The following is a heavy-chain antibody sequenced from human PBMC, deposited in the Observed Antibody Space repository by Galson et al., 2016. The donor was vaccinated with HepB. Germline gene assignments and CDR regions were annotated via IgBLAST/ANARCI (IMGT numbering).Heavy chain of an antibody. CDR1: GYTFTSYD. V-gene: IGHV1-46*04. D-gene: IGHD6-19*01. J-gene: IGHJ4*02. CDR2: FNPSRGST. Sequence: SVKVSCKASGYTFTSYDIHWVRQAPGQGLEWMGLFNPSRGSTTYAQKSQGRVTMSGDTSTGTFYMELSSLTSEDTAMYYCARRSAGGSEAFLDYWGQGTLVTVSS. CDR3: ARRSAGGSEAFLDY.